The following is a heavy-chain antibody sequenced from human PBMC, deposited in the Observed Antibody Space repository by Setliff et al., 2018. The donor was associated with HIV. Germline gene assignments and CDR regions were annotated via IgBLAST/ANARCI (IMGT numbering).Heavy chain of an antibody. CDR1: GGSISTSNW. V-gene: IGHV4-28*01. Sequence: SETLSLTCTVSGGSISTSNWWGWIRQTPGKGLEWIGYIYYSGSTNYNPSLKSRVTMSLDTSKNQFSLKLSSVTAADTAVYYCARYYSGGWRQANDAFDIWGQGTMVTVSS. CDR2: IYYSGST. D-gene: IGHD6-19*01. J-gene: IGHJ3*02. CDR3: ARYYSGGWRQANDAFDI.